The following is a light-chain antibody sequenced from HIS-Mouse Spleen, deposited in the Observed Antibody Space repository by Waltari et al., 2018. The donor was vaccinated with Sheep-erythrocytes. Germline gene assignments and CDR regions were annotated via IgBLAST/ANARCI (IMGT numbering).Light chain of an antibody. CDR3: AAWDDSLSGVV. CDR1: SSNIGRNY. J-gene: IGLJ2*01. V-gene: IGLV1-47*01. CDR2: RNN. Sequence: QSVLTQPPSASGTPGQRVTISCSGSSSNIGRNYVYWYQQLPGTAPKPRIYRNNQRPSGVPDRFSGSKSGTSASLAISGLRSEDEADYYCAAWDDSLSGVVFGGGTKLTVL.